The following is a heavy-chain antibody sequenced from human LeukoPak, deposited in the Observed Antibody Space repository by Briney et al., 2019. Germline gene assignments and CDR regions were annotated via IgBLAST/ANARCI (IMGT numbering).Heavy chain of an antibody. Sequence: GRSVRLSCAASGFTFSSYGMHWVRQAPGKGLEWVASTWSDGSNKYYADSVKGRFTISRDNSKNTLYLQMNSLRAEDTAAYYCARGGESAFYYGKDVWGQGTTVTVSS. D-gene: IGHD5-12*01. V-gene: IGHV3-33*01. CDR2: TWSDGSNK. CDR3: ARGGESAFYYGKDV. J-gene: IGHJ6*02. CDR1: GFTFSSYG.